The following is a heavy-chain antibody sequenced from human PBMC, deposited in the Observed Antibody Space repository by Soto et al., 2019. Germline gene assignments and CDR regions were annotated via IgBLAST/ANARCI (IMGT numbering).Heavy chain of an antibody. CDR2: ISYDGRNK. CDR1: GFTFSSYG. CDR3: ARGGLYYSDSNGYYEGNFVY. D-gene: IGHD3-22*01. Sequence: QVQLVESGGGVVRPGRSLRLSCAASGFTFSSYGMHWVRQAPGKGLEWVAIISYDGRNKYYADSVKGRFTLSRDNSKNTLSLQMNSLRPGDTAVYYCARGGLYYSDSNGYYEGNFVYWGQGTLVTVSS. J-gene: IGHJ4*02. V-gene: IGHV3-30*03.